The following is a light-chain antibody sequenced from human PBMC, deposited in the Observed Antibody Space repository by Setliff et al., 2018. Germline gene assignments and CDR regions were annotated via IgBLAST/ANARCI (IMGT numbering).Light chain of an antibody. CDR2: DNN. J-gene: IGLJ2*01. CDR3: ATWDFSLRGVV. Sequence: VLAQPPSVSAAPRQKVTISCSGSSSNIGSSYVSWYLQVPGTAPKLLIYDNNKRPSGIPDRFSGSKSGASGTLDITGLQTGDEAEYYCATWDFSLRGVVFGGGTKVTVL. CDR1: SSNIGSSY. V-gene: IGLV1-51*01.